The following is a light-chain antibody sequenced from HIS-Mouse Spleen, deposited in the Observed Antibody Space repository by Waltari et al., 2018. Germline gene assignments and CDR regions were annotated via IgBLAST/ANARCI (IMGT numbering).Light chain of an antibody. J-gene: IGLJ2*01. Sequence: QSALTQPASVSGSPGQSSPISCTGTSSDVGGYNYVSWYQQHPGKAPKLMIYEVSNRPSGVSNRFSGSKSGNTASLTISGLQAEDEADYYCCSYAGSYTLVFGGGTKLTVL. CDR3: CSYAGSYTLV. CDR1: SSDVGGYNY. V-gene: IGLV2-14*01. CDR2: EVS.